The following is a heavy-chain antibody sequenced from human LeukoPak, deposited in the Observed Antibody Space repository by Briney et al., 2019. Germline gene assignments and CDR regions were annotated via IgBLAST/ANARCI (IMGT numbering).Heavy chain of an antibody. CDR1: GFTFSSYS. CDR2: ISSSSSYI. CDR3: ARDSRGYSYGF. Sequence: GGSLRLSCAASGFTFSSYSMNWVRQAPGKGLEWVSSISSSSSYIYYADSVKGRFTISRDNAKSSLYLQMNSLRAEDTAVYYCARDSRGYSYGFWGQGTLVTVSS. J-gene: IGHJ4*02. D-gene: IGHD5-18*01. V-gene: IGHV3-21*01.